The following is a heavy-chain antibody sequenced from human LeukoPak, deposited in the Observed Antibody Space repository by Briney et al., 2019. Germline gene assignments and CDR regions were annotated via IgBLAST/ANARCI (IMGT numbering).Heavy chain of an antibody. CDR2: MWYDGTTN. CDR1: GFTFGHYG. CDR3: AREQGTSSWYSGGYFDL. J-gene: IGHJ2*01. Sequence: GRSLRLSCAASGFTFGHYGMHWVRQAPGKGLEWVAVMWYDGTTNYYEDSVKGRFTISRDNSKNTLSLQMSSLRAEDTAVYYCAREQGTSSWYSGGYFDLWGRGTLVTVSS. V-gene: IGHV3-33*01. D-gene: IGHD6-13*01.